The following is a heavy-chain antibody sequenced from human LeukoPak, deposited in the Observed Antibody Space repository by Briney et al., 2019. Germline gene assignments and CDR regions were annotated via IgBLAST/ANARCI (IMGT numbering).Heavy chain of an antibody. CDR2: IYYSGST. Sequence: PSETLSLTCTVSGGSISSSSYYWGWIRQPPGEGLEWIGSIYYSGSTYYNPSLKSRVTISVYTSKNQFSLKLSSVTAADTAVYYCARQLGYCSSTSCYADKVDYWGQGTLVTVSS. CDR1: GGSISSSSYY. J-gene: IGHJ4*02. CDR3: ARQLGYCSSTSCYADKVDY. D-gene: IGHD2-2*01. V-gene: IGHV4-39*01.